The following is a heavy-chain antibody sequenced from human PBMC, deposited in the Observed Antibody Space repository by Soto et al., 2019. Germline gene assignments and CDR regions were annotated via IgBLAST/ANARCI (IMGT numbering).Heavy chain of an antibody. CDR3: ARDQAKDWGFDYYYYYGMDV. CDR2: IWYDGSNK. V-gene: IGHV3-33*01. J-gene: IGHJ6*02. D-gene: IGHD7-27*01. Sequence: QVQLVESGGGVVQPGRSLRLSCAASGFTFSSYGMHWVRQAPGKGLEWVAVIWYDGSNKYYADSVKGRFTISRDNSKNTLYLQMNSLRAEDTAVYYCARDQAKDWGFDYYYYYGMDVWGQGTTVTVSS. CDR1: GFTFSSYG.